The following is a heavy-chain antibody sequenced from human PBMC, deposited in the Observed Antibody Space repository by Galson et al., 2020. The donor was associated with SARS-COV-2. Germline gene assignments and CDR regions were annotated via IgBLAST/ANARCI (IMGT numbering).Heavy chain of an antibody. CDR1: GGSFSGYY. CDR3: ARERRGTIFGVVIIPNYYYMDV. Sequence: SETLSLTCAVYGGSFSGYYWSWIRQPPGKGLEWIGEINHSGSTNYNPSLKSRVTISVDTSKNQFPLKLSSVTAADTAVYYCARERRGTIFGVVIIPNYYYMDVWGKGTTVTVSS. CDR2: INHSGST. J-gene: IGHJ6*03. D-gene: IGHD3-3*01. V-gene: IGHV4-34*01.